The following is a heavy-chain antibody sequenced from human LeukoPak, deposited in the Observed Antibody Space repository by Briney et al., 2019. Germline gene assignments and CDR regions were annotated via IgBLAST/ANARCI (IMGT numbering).Heavy chain of an antibody. CDR3: ARVSSRQSYYYYYMDV. CDR1: GGPISSYY. J-gene: IGHJ6*03. D-gene: IGHD5/OR15-5a*01. CDR2: IYYSGST. V-gene: IGHV4-59*01. Sequence: PSETLSLTCTVSGGPISSYYWSWVRQPPRKGLEWIGYIYYSGSTNYNPSLKSRVTISVDTSKNQFSLKLSSVTAADTAVYYCARVSSRQSYYYYYMDVWGKGTTVTVSS.